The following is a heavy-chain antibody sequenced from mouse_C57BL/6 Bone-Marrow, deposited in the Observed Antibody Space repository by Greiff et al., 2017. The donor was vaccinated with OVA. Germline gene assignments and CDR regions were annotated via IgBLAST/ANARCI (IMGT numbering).Heavy chain of an antibody. Sequence: VQLQQPGAELVKPGASVKLSCKASGYTFTSYWMQWVKQRPGQGLEWIGEIDPSDSYTNYHQKFKGKATLTVDTSSSTAYMQLSSLTSEDSAVYYCARRDNYGAYWGQGTLVTVSA. D-gene: IGHD1-1*01. CDR1: GYTFTSYW. J-gene: IGHJ3*01. V-gene: IGHV1-50*01. CDR2: IDPSDSYT. CDR3: ARRDNYGAY.